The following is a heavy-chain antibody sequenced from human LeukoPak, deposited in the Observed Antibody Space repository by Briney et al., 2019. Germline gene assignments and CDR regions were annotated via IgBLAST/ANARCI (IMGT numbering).Heavy chain of an antibody. CDR3: ARDPSGSYDFDY. J-gene: IGHJ4*02. CDR1: GYSFTTYG. CDR2: IDAHNGDT. Sequence: GASVKVSCKASGYSFTTYGFSWVRPAPGQGLEWMGWIDAHNGDTNYAQKFQGRVTMTTDTSTSTAYMELRSLNSDDTAVYYCARDPSGSYDFDYWGQGTLVSVSS. D-gene: IGHD1-26*01. V-gene: IGHV1-18*01.